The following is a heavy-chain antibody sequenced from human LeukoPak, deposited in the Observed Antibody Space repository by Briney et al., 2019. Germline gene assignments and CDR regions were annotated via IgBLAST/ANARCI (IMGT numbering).Heavy chain of an antibody. Sequence: GESLKISFKGSGXSFTSYCISWVRQMPGKGLEWMGRIDPSDSYTNYSPSFQGHVTISADKSISTAYLQWSSLKASDTAMYYCARPGGTAMAADYYYGMDVWGQGTTVTVSS. CDR3: ARPGGTAMAADYYYGMDV. D-gene: IGHD5-18*01. J-gene: IGHJ6*02. V-gene: IGHV5-10-1*01. CDR1: GXSFTSYC. CDR2: IDPSDSYT.